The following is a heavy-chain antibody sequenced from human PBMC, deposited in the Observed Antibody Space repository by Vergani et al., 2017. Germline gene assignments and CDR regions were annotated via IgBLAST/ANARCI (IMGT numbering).Heavy chain of an antibody. CDR1: GFTFSSYA. V-gene: IGHV3-23*01. D-gene: IGHD4-17*01. Sequence: EVQLLESGGGLVQPGGSLRLSCAASGFTFSSYAMSWVRQAPGKGLEWVSAISGSGCSTYYADSVKGRFTISRDNSKNTLYLQMNSLRAEDTAVYYCAKAHLASGDYGDYFDYWGQGTLVTVSS. CDR3: AKAHLASGDYGDYFDY. CDR2: ISGSGCST. J-gene: IGHJ4*02.